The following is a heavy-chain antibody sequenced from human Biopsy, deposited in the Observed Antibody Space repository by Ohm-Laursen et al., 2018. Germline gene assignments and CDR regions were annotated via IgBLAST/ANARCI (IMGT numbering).Heavy chain of an antibody. CDR2: ISSSGNFM. D-gene: IGHD1-26*01. Sequence: GSLRLSCAASEFNVDRNHMNWVRQAPGKGLEWVSSISSSGNFMYYTDSVKGRFTISRDNAKNSLYLQMNSLRAEDTALYYCARIFLVGVTPGYGMDVWGQGTTVTVSS. CDR3: ARIFLVGVTPGYGMDV. V-gene: IGHV3-21*01. CDR1: EFNVDRNH. J-gene: IGHJ6*02.